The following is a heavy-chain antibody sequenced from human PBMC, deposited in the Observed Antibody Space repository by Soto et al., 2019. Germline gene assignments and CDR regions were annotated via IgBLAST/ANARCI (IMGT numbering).Heavy chain of an antibody. CDR3: AKDLSLVCWSGNYYFAH. CDR1: GVTFKNNG. CDR2: ISSHGNNQ. V-gene: IGHV3-30*18. Sequence: QVQLVESGGGVVQPGRSLRLSCAASGVTFKNNGMHWVRQAPGKGLEWVAIISSHGNNQFYADSVKGRFTISRDNSNNTLYLEMNSLRPEDTAVYYCAKDLSLVCWSGNYYFAHWGQGTLVTVSS. J-gene: IGHJ4*02. D-gene: IGHD3-3*01.